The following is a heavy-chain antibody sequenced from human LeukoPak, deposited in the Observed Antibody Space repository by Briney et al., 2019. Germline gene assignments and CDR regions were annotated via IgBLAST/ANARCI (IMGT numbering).Heavy chain of an antibody. V-gene: IGHV3-33*01. CDR3: ARSDHYHDNSGYDV. CDR2: IWYDGSNK. J-gene: IGHJ4*02. Sequence: PGGSLRLSCAASGFSFSSYGIHWVRQAPGKGLEWVAVIWYDGSNKYYADSVRGRFTISRDNAKNTLYLQMSSLRADDTAVYYCARSDHYHDNSGYDVWGQGTLVTVSS. CDR1: GFSFSSYG. D-gene: IGHD3-22*01.